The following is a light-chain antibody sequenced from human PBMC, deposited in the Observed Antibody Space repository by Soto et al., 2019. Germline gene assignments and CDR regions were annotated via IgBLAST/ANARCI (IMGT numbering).Light chain of an antibody. CDR2: GAS. CDR1: QGIGSN. Sequence: IQLTQSPSSLSASGGDIVTITCRASQGIGSNLAWYLQKPGEAPKLLVYGASTLQGGVPSRFSGSGSGTLFTLTITSLQPEDLATYFCQQSNSYPLTFGGGTKV. J-gene: IGKJ4*01. CDR3: QQSNSYPLT. V-gene: IGKV1-9*01.